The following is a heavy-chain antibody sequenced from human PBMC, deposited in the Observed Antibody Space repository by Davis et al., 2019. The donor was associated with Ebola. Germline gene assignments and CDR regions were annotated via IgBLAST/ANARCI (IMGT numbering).Heavy chain of an antibody. Sequence: ASVKVSCKASGYTFTSYGISWVRQAPGQGLEWMGWISAYNGNTNYAQKLQGRVTMTTDTSTSTAYIELRSLRSDDTAVYYCARDWGIAATSADYWGQGTLVTVSS. CDR3: ARDWGIAATSADY. V-gene: IGHV1-18*01. CDR1: GYTFTSYG. D-gene: IGHD6-13*01. CDR2: ISAYNGNT. J-gene: IGHJ4*02.